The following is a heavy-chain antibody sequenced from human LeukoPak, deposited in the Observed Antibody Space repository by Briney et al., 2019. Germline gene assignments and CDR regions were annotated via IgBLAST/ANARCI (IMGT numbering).Heavy chain of an antibody. V-gene: IGHV3-23*01. D-gene: IGHD3-10*01. CDR2: ISGSGGST. J-gene: IGHJ4*02. Sequence: GGTLRLSCAASGFTFSSYGMSWVRQAPGKGLEWVSAISGSGGSTYYADSVKGRFTISRDNSKNTLYLQMNSLRAEDTAVYYCAKGFGLYYYYGSGSYPAPYFDYWGQGTLVTVSS. CDR1: GFTFSSYG. CDR3: AKGFGLYYYYGSGSYPAPYFDY.